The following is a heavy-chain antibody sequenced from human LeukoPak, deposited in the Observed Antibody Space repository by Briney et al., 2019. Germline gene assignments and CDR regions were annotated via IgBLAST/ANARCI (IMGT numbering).Heavy chain of an antibody. CDR1: GFTFSSYSM. Sequence: GSLRLSCAASGFTFSSYSMNWVRQAPGKGLEWIGEIYHSGSTNYNPSLKSRVTISVDKSKNQFSLKLSSVTAADTAVYYCARELVGAISYWGQGTLVTVSS. D-gene: IGHD1-26*01. J-gene: IGHJ4*02. CDR3: ARELVGAISY. CDR2: IYHSGST. V-gene: IGHV4-4*02.